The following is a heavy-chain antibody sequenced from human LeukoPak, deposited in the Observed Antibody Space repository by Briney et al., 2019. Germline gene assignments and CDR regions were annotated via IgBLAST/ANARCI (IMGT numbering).Heavy chain of an antibody. V-gene: IGHV3-21*01. J-gene: IGHJ4*02. CDR1: GFTINTYT. CDR2: ITASSTAI. CDR3: ARTYYDILTGYNPYFDY. D-gene: IGHD3-9*01. Sequence: GGSLRLSCAASGFTINTYTMNWVRQAPGKGLEWVSSITASSTAIYSADSVKGRFTISRDNAKNFLYLQMNSLRAEDTAVYYCARTYYDILTGYNPYFDYWGQGILVTVSS.